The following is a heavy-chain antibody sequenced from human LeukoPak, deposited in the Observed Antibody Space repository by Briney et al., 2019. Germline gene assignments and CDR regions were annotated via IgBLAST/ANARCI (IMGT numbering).Heavy chain of an antibody. CDR2: INHSGST. CDR1: GGSFSGCY. J-gene: IGHJ4*02. CDR3: GTARDY. Sequence: SETLSLTCAVYGGSFSGCYWSWIRQPPGKGLEWTGEINHSGSTNYNPSLKSRVTISVDTSKNQFSLKLSSVTAADTAVYYCGTARDYWGQGTLVTVSS. V-gene: IGHV4-34*01.